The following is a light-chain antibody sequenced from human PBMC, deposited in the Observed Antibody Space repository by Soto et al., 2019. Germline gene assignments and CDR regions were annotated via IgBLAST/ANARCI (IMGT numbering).Light chain of an antibody. CDR3: QHRTNWHSST. CDR2: DAS. J-gene: IGKJ5*01. CDR1: QSVRSY. Sequence: EIVLTQSPATLSLSPGERATLSCRASQSVRSYLAWYQQNPGQAPRLLIHDASSRATGIPARFSGSGSGTDVTLTISRLEPEDFAVYYCQHRTNWHSSTFGQGKRLEIK. V-gene: IGKV3-11*01.